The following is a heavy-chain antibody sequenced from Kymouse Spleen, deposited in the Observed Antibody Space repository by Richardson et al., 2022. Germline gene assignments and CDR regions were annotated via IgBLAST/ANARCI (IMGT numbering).Heavy chain of an antibody. J-gene: IGHJ4*02. CDR1: GFTFSSYG. CDR3: AKEWIQLWCPDY. Sequence: QVQLVESGGGVVQPGRSLRLSCAASGFTFSSYGMHWVRQAPGKGLEWVAVISYDGSNKYYADSVKGRFTISRDNSKNTLYLQMNSLRAEDTAVYYCAKEWIQLWCPDYWGQGTLVTVSS. CDR2: ISYDGSNK. V-gene: IGHV3-30*18. D-gene: IGHD5-18,IGHD5-18*01.